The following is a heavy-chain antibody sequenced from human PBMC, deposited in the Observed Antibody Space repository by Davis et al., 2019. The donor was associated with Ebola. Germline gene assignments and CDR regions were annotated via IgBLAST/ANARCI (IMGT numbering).Heavy chain of an antibody. CDR3: AKTYDVLTGYRWIDH. CDR2: IYLSGNT. J-gene: IGHJ1*01. D-gene: IGHD3-9*01. CDR1: GVSITNNW. Sequence: SETLSLTCSVSGVSITNNWWIWVRQSPGKGLEWIGQIYLSGNTNYNPSLQSRVTISMDKSRNQFSLNLRPLTAADTAIYYCAKTYDVLTGYRWIDHWGQGTLVTVSS. V-gene: IGHV4/OR15-8*02.